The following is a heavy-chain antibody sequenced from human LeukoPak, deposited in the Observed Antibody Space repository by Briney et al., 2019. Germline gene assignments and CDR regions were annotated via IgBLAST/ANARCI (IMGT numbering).Heavy chain of an antibody. V-gene: IGHV3-53*01. J-gene: IGHJ5*02. CDR2: IYSGGST. CDR3: ARVVVAAAGIFDP. D-gene: IGHD6-13*01. CDR1: GFTVSGNY. Sequence: GGSLRLPCAASGFTVSGNYMSWVRQAPGKGLEWVSVIYSGGSTYYADSVKGRFTISRDNSKNTLYLQMNSLRAEDTAVYYCARVVVAAAGIFDPWGQGTLVTVSS.